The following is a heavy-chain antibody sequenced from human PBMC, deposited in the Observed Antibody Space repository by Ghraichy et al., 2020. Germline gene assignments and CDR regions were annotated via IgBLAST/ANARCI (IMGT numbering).Heavy chain of an antibody. Sequence: GGSLRLSCAASGFTFSNAWMSWVRQAPGKGLEWVGRIKSKTDGGTTDYTAPVKGRFTISRDDSKNTLYLQMNSLKTEDTAVYYCTTDPTLITMVRGVIITYYYGMDVWGQGTTVTVSS. D-gene: IGHD3-10*01. CDR1: GFTFSNAW. CDR2: IKSKTDGGTT. V-gene: IGHV3-15*01. CDR3: TTDPTLITMVRGVIITYYYGMDV. J-gene: IGHJ6*02.